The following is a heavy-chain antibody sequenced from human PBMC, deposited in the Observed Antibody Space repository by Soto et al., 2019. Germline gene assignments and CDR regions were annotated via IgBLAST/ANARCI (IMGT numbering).Heavy chain of an antibody. CDR1: GGSFSTYY. CDR3: ARGLNWNYGAFDY. J-gene: IGHJ4*02. Sequence: PSETLSLTCAVYGGSFSTYYWSLIRQPPGKGLEWIGEINHRGSTNYNPSPKSRVTISVDTSKNQFSLKLSSVTAADRAVYYCARGLNWNYGAFDYWGEGTLVTVSS. V-gene: IGHV4-34*01. D-gene: IGHD1-7*01. CDR2: INHRGST.